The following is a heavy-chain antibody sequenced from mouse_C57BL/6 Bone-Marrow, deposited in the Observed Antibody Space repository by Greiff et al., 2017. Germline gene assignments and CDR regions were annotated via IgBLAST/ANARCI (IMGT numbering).Heavy chain of an antibody. CDR3: ARRLLRYYFDY. CDR2: ISSGGSYT. V-gene: IGHV5-6*02. CDR1: GFTFSSYG. Sequence: DVHLVESGGDLVKPGGSLKLSCAASGFTFSSYGMSWVRQTPDKRLEWVATISSGGSYTYYPDSVKGRFTISRDNAKNTLYLQMSRLKSEDTAMYYCARRLLRYYFDYWGQGTTLTVSS. J-gene: IGHJ2*01. D-gene: IGHD1-1*01.